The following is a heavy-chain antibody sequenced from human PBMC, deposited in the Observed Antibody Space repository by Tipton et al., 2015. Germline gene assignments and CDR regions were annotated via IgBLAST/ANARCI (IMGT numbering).Heavy chain of an antibody. D-gene: IGHD3-22*01. CDR3: ARAEGSYDVSGYFY. V-gene: IGHV3-74*01. CDR2: INPDESFT. Sequence: GSLRLSCAGSGFTFSSYWMHWVRQAPGKGPVWVSRINPDESFTSYADSVRGRFTISRDNVKNMLYLQMNSLRAEDTAVYYCARAEGSYDVSGYFYWGQGILVTVSS. J-gene: IGHJ4*02. CDR1: GFTFSSYW.